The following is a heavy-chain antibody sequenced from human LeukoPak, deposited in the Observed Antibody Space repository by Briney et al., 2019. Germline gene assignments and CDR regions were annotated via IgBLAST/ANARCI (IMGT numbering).Heavy chain of an antibody. J-gene: IGHJ4*02. CDR2: IWYDGSNK. Sequence: PGGSLRLSCAASGFTFSSYGMYWVRQAPGKGLEWVAVIWYDGSNKYYVDSVKGRFTISRDNSKNTLYLQMNSLRAEDTAVYYCAKGPSDTALATAFDYWGQGTLVTVSS. CDR3: AKGPSDTALATAFDY. V-gene: IGHV3-33*06. D-gene: IGHD5-18*01. CDR1: GFTFSSYG.